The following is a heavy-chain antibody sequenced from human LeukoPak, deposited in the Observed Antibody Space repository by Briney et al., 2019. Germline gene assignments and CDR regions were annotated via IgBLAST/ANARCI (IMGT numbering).Heavy chain of an antibody. CDR2: ISAYNGNT. D-gene: IGHD2-2*02. J-gene: IGHJ4*02. CDR1: GYTFTSYG. V-gene: IGHV1-18*01. CDR3: ARDRGCSSTSCYTDY. Sequence: GASVKVSFTASGYTFTSYGISWVRQAPGQGLEWMGWISAYNGNTNYAQKLQGRVTMTTDTSTSTAYMELRSLRSDDTAVYYCARDRGCSSTSCYTDYWGQGTLVTVSS.